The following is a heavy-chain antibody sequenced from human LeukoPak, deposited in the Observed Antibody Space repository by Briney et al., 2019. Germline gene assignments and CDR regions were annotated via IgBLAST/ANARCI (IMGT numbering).Heavy chain of an antibody. CDR2: ISGSGSSA. Sequence: GGSLRLSCAASGFTFSSYAMSWVRHAPGKGLEWVSGISGSGSSAYYADSVKGRFTISRDNSKNTLYLQMNSLRAEDTAVYYCAKDEEGLGVKPLDYWARGTWLTVSS. V-gene: IGHV3-23*01. CDR1: GFTFSSYA. J-gene: IGHJ4*02. CDR3: AKDEEGLGVKPLDY. D-gene: IGHD3-3*01.